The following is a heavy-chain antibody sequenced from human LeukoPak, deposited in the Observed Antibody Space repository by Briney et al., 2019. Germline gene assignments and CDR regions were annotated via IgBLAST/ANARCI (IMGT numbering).Heavy chain of an antibody. J-gene: IGHJ4*02. Sequence: SETLSLTCTVSGGSISSGDYYWSWIRQPPGKGLEWIGYIYYSGSTYYNPSLKSRVTISVDTSKDQFSLKLSSVTAADTAVYYCASEDYYDSSGYGNWGQGTLVTVSS. D-gene: IGHD3-22*01. CDR2: IYYSGST. CDR3: ASEDYYDSSGYGN. CDR1: GGSISSGDYY. V-gene: IGHV4-30-4*01.